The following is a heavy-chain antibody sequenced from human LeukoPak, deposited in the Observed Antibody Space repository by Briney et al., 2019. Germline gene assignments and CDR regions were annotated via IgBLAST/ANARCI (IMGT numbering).Heavy chain of an antibody. Sequence: SETLSLTCTVSGGSISSYYWSWIRQPPGKGLEWIGYIYYSGSTNYNPSLKSRVTISVDTSKNQFSLKLSSVTAADTAVYYCAREGFWEPYLSYWGQGTLVTVSS. V-gene: IGHV4-59*01. J-gene: IGHJ4*02. CDR1: GGSISSYY. D-gene: IGHD3-3*01. CDR2: IYYSGST. CDR3: AREGFWEPYLSY.